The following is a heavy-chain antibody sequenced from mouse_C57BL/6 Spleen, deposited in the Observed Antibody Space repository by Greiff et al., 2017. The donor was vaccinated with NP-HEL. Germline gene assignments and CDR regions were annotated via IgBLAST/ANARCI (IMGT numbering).Heavy chain of an antibody. CDR3: TCYYGYDDGFAY. D-gene: IGHD2-2*01. J-gene: IGHJ3*01. Sequence: EVKLQESGAELVRPGASVKLSCTASGFNIKDDYMHWVKQRPEQGLEWIGWIDPENGDTEYASKFQGKATITADTSSNTAYLQLSSLTSEDTAVYYCTCYYGYDDGFAYWGQGTLVTVSA. CDR1: GFNIKDDY. V-gene: IGHV14-4*01. CDR2: IDPENGDT.